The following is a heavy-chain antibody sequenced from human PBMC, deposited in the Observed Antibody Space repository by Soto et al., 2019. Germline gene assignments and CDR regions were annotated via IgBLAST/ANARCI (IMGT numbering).Heavy chain of an antibody. J-gene: IGHJ6*02. CDR1: GGSISSGGYY. V-gene: IGHV4-31*03. Sequence: SETLSLTCTVSGGSISSGGYYWSWIRQHPGKGLEWIGYIYYSGSTYYNPSLKSRVTISVDTSKNQFSLKLSSVTAADTAVYYCARGGSFITIFGVVIPFYGMDVWGQGTTVTVSS. CDR3: ARGGSFITIFGVVIPFYGMDV. CDR2: IYYSGST. D-gene: IGHD3-3*01.